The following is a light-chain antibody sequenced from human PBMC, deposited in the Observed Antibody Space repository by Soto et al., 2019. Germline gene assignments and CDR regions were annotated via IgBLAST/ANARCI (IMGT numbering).Light chain of an antibody. CDR1: PSVANF. CDR2: GAF. J-gene: IGKJ5*01. Sequence: LTQSPATLSLYPGERATLSCRASPSVANFVAWYQQKPGQAPRLLIYGAFNRATGIPARFSGSGSGTDFTLTISSLEPEDSAVYYCQQSNIWPPVNCGHGKRRAIK. V-gene: IGKV3-11*01. CDR3: QQSNIWPPVN.